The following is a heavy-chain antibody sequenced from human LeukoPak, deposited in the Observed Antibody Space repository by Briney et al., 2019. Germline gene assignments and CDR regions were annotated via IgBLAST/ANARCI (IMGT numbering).Heavy chain of an antibody. Sequence: GASVKVSCTASGGTFSRFTISWVRQAPGQGFEWMGGITPIFGTANFAQKFQGRVSITADESTSTAFMELGSLRSEDTAVYYCAREWGLESSGYYYAYWGQGTLVTVSS. CDR1: GGTFSRFT. J-gene: IGHJ4*02. CDR2: ITPIFGTA. CDR3: AREWGLESSGYYYAY. D-gene: IGHD3-22*01. V-gene: IGHV1-69*13.